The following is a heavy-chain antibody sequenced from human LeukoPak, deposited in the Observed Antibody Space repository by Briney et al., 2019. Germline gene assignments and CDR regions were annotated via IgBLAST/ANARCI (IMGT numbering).Heavy chain of an antibody. CDR2: FDPEDGKR. V-gene: IGHV1-24*01. Sequence: VSVKVSCKVSGYTLTELSMQWVRQAHGKGLEWMGGFDPEDGKRTYAQKFQGRVIMTEDTSTDTAYMELNSLRSEDTAVYYCARYCSSTGCIGQGWNAFDIWGQGTMVTVSS. J-gene: IGHJ3*02. CDR1: GYTLTELS. D-gene: IGHD2-2*01. CDR3: ARYCSSTGCIGQGWNAFDI.